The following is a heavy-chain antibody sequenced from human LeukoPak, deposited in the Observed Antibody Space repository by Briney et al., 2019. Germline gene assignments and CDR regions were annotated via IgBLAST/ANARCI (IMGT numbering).Heavy chain of an antibody. CDR1: GYSFTSYW. J-gene: IGHJ6*02. Sequence: GESLKISCKGSGYSFTSYWIGWVRQVPGKGLEWMGIIYPGDSDTRYSPSFQGQVTISADKSISTAYLQWSSLKASDTAMYYCARHHCSSTSCYPPYYYYGMDVWGQGTTVTVSS. D-gene: IGHD2-2*01. CDR3: ARHHCSSTSCYPPYYYYGMDV. CDR2: IYPGDSDT. V-gene: IGHV5-51*01.